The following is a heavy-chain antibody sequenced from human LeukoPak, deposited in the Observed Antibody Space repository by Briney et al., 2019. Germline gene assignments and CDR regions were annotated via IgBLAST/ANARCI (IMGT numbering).Heavy chain of an antibody. Sequence: GGSLRLSCAASGFTFSSYSMNWVRQAPGKGLEWVSSISSSSSYIYYADSVKGRSTISRYNAKNSLYLQMKSLEAEDTAVYDCATVMAAGATTLYFDYWGHRTPVTAST. D-gene: IGHD1-26*01. V-gene: IGHV3-21*01. CDR2: ISSSSSYI. CDR1: GFTFSSYS. J-gene: IGHJ4*01. CDR3: ATVMAAGATTLYFDY.